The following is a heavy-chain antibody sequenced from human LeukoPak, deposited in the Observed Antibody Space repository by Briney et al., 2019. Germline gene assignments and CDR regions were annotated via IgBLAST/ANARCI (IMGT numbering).Heavy chain of an antibody. CDR3: AREYSSGWYSAYYYYMDV. J-gene: IGHJ6*03. D-gene: IGHD6-19*01. Sequence: SETLSLTCAVYGGSFSGYYWSWIRQPPGKGLEWIGEINHSGSTNYNPSLKSRVTISVDTPKNQLSLKLSSVTAADTAVYHCAREYSSGWYSAYYYYMDVWGKGTTVTISS. V-gene: IGHV4-34*01. CDR2: INHSGST. CDR1: GGSFSGYY.